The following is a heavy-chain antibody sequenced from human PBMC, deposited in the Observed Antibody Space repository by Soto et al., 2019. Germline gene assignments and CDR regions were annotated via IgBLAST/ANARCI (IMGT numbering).Heavy chain of an antibody. J-gene: IGHJ4*02. CDR2: INPDGSEE. Sequence: EVQLVESGGGLVQPGGSLRLSCAASGLPFSSHYMSWIRQAPGRGREWVAKINPDGSEEQYADYVMGRFTVSRDNTKNLLFLQVNGLRVEDTAVYYCARENWLRLDYWGQGNLVTVSS. V-gene: IGHV3-7*04. CDR1: GLPFSSHY. CDR3: ARENWLRLDY. D-gene: IGHD3-10*01.